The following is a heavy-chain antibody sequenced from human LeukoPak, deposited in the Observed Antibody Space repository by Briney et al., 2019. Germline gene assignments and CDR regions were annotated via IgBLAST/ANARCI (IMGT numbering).Heavy chain of an antibody. J-gene: IGHJ4*02. V-gene: IGHV3-23*01. CDR3: AKEAGYSGYDYPDY. D-gene: IGHD5-12*01. CDR2: ISGSGYST. Sequence: GGSLRLSCAASGYSVSTYTMSWVRQAPGKGLEWVSAISGSGYSTYYADSVKGRFTISRDNSKNTLYLQMNSLRAEDTAVYYCAKEAGYSGYDYPDYWGQGTLVTVSS. CDR1: GYSVSTYT.